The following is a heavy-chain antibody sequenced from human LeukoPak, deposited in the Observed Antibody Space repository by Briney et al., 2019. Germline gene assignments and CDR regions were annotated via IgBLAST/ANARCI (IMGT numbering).Heavy chain of an antibody. CDR1: GFTFSSYA. Sequence: GGSLRLSCAASGFTFSSYAMNWVRQAPGKGLEWVSYISSSSTTIYYADSVKGRFIISRDNAKNSLYLQMNSLRAEDTAVYYCARGAPGLHYRSIDYWGQGTLVTASS. CDR2: ISSSSTTI. CDR3: ARGAPGLHYRSIDY. D-gene: IGHD4-11*01. J-gene: IGHJ4*02. V-gene: IGHV3-48*01.